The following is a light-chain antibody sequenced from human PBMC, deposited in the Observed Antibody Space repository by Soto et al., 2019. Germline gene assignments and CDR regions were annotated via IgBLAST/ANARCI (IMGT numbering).Light chain of an antibody. J-gene: IGKJ1*01. Sequence: DIQMTQSPSSLSASVGDRLTITCRASQGISNSLAWYQQKPGQVPKLLIYAASTLQSGVPSRFSGSGFATEFTLTISSLQPEDVATYYRQNYDSAPRTFGQGTKVEVK. CDR2: AAS. CDR1: QGISNS. V-gene: IGKV1-27*01. CDR3: QNYDSAPRT.